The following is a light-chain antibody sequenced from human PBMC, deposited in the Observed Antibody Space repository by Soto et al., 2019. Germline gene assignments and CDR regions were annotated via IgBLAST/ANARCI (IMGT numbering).Light chain of an antibody. CDR3: QQGHNWPLT. J-gene: IGKJ2*01. CDR2: GAS. CDR1: QSISSE. V-gene: IGKV3-15*01. Sequence: EIVMTQSPATLSVSPGERATLSCRASQSISSELAWYQQXXXXPPRLLIYGASTRATGVPARFTGSGSGSDFTLTISGLQSEDFAVYYCQQGHNWPLTFGQGTRLEI.